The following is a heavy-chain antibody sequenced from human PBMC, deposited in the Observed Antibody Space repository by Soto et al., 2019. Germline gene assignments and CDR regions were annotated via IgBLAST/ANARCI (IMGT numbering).Heavy chain of an antibody. CDR1: GFTFSSYG. CDR2: MSYDGSHE. CDR3: AKGSVLRVVEAPLAILGGVDV. J-gene: IGHJ6*02. D-gene: IGHD2-8*01. Sequence: LRLSCVASGFTFSSYGMHWVRQAPGKGLEWVAVMSYDGSHEYYADSVKGRFTISRDNSKTILYLQVNSLRLEDTAVCYCAKGSVLRVVEAPLAILGGVDVWGQGAMVTVSS. V-gene: IGHV3-33*06.